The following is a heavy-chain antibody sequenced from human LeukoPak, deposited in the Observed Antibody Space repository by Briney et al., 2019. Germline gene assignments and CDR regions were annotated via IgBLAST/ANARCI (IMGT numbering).Heavy chain of an antibody. CDR3: ARDFTRRTAIEGDDAFDI. Sequence: GGSLRLSCAASGSTFTSYWMTWVRQAPGKGLERVAYIKQDGSEKYYVDSVKGRFTISRDNAKNSLYLQMNSLRAEDTAVYYCARDFTRRTAIEGDDAFDIWGQGTMVTVSS. D-gene: IGHD2-21*02. CDR1: GSTFTSYW. V-gene: IGHV3-7*01. CDR2: IKQDGSEK. J-gene: IGHJ3*02.